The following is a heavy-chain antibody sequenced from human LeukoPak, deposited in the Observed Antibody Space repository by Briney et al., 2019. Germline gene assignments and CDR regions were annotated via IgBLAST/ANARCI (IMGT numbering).Heavy chain of an antibody. CDR2: INPNSGGT. V-gene: IGHV1-2*02. CDR1: GYTFTSYG. J-gene: IGHJ3*02. Sequence: GASVKVSCKASGYTFTSYGISWVRQAPGQGLEWMGWINPNSGGTNYAQKFQGRVTMTRDTSISTAYMELSRLRSDDTAVYYCAREVEMATADAFDIWGQGTMVTVSS. CDR3: AREVEMATADAFDI. D-gene: IGHD5-24*01.